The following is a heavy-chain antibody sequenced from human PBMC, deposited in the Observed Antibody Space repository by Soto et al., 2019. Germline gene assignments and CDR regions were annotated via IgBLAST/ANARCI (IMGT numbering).Heavy chain of an antibody. CDR3: ASLGRVAERGGYYYGMDV. J-gene: IGHJ6*02. CDR2: IYYSGST. Sequence: SETLSLTCTVSGGSISSSSYYWGWIRQPPGKGLEWIGSIYYSGSTYYNPSLKSRVTISVDTSKNQFSLKLSSVTAADTAVYYCASLGRVAERGGYYYGMDVWGQGTTVTVSS. D-gene: IGHD2-15*01. V-gene: IGHV4-39*01. CDR1: GGSISSSSYY.